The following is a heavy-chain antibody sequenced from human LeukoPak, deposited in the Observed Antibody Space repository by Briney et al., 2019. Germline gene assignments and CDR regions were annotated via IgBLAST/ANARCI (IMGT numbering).Heavy chain of an antibody. D-gene: IGHD2-15*01. CDR1: GFTLSSYA. CDR3: AKISATVVVVAAHFAH. V-gene: IGHV3-23*01. Sequence: GGSLRLSCAASGFTLSSYAMSWVRQAPGKGLEWVSAISGSGGTTYYADSVKGRFTISRDNSKNTLYLQMNSLRAEDTAVYYCAKISATVVVVAAHFAHWGQGTLDTVSS. J-gene: IGHJ4*02. CDR2: ISGSGGTT.